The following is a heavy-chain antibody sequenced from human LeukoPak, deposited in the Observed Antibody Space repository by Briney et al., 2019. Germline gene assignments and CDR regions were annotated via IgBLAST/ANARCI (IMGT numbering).Heavy chain of an antibody. CDR2: IIPIFGTA. CDR1: GGTFSSYA. D-gene: IGHD4/OR15-4a*01. CDR3: ARGYGGFGNRMFDY. Sequence: SVKVSCKASGGTFSSYAISWVRQAPGQGLEWMGGIIPIFGTANYAQKFQGRVTITADKSTSTAYMELRSLRSDDTAVYYCARGYGGFGNRMFDYWGQGTLVTVSS. J-gene: IGHJ4*02. V-gene: IGHV1-69*06.